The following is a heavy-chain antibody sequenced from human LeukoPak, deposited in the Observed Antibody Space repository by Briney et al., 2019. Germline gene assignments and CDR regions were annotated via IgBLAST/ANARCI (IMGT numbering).Heavy chain of an antibody. CDR2: IWYDGSNK. Sequence: PGGSLRLSCAASGFTVSSNYMSWVRQAPGKGLEWVAVIWYDGSNKYYADSVKGRFTISRDNSKNTLYLQMNSLRAEDTAVYYCARAPYYYDSSGYYDYWGQGTLVTVSS. V-gene: IGHV3-33*08. CDR1: GFTVSSNY. J-gene: IGHJ4*02. D-gene: IGHD3-22*01. CDR3: ARAPYYYDSSGYYDY.